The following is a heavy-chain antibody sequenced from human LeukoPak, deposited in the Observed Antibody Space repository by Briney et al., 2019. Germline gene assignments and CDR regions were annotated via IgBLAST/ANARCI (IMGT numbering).Heavy chain of an antibody. CDR3: ARVLAGGTMVRGVIEN. D-gene: IGHD3-10*01. CDR2: INHSGST. Sequence: SETLSFTCAVYGGSFSGYYWSWIRQPPGKGLEWIGEINHSGSTNYNPSLKSRVTISVDTSKNQFSLKLSSVTAADTAVYYCARVLAGGTMVRGVIENWGQGTLVTVSS. V-gene: IGHV4-34*01. J-gene: IGHJ4*02. CDR1: GGSFSGYY.